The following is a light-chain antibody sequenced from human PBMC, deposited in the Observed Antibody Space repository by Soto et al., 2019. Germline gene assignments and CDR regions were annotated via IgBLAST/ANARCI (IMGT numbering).Light chain of an antibody. V-gene: IGKV3-15*01. CDR2: QTS. J-gene: IGKJ1*01. CDR1: QYINTR. CDR3: QQYNHWPGT. Sequence: EIVLTQSPATLSSFPGDRVTLSCRASQYINTRLAWYQHRPGQAPRLLIYQTSIRATGIPARFSGSGSGTEFTLTISSLQPEDFAVYYCQQYNHWPGTFGQGTKVDIK.